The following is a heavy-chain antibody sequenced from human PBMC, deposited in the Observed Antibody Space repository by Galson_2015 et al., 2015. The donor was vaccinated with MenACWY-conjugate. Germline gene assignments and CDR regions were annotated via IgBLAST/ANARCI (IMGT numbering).Heavy chain of an antibody. CDR3: TRTPRSYSGYTFEK. D-gene: IGHD5-12*01. CDR1: GFTFSDYY. V-gene: IGHV3-11*06. J-gene: IGHJ4*02. CDR2: ISGGSDYT. Sequence: SLRLSCAASGFTFSDYYMSWIRQAPGQGLEWLSHISGGSDYTNYADSVRARFSISRDNAKNLLYLQMDSLRAEDTAVYYCTRTPRSYSGYTFEKWGQGTLVTVSS.